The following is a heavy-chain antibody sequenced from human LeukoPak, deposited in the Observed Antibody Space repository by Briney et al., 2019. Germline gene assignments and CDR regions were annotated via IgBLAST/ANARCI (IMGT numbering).Heavy chain of an antibody. CDR2: ISSRSTTI. CDR3: GKGSLAVPAIPLDF. CDR1: GFDFSNSF. D-gene: IGHD2-21*02. Sequence: AGGSLRLSCTASGFDFSNSFMTWVRQAPGKGLEWISYISSRSTTIYYADSVKGRFTISRDNGKNTVYLQMNNMRVDDTAVFYCGKGSLAVPAIPLDFWGQGTLVTVSS. J-gene: IGHJ4*02. V-gene: IGHV3-11*01.